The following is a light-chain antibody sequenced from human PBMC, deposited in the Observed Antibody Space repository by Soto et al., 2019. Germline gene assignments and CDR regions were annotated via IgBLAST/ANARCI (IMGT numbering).Light chain of an antibody. CDR1: EDVSSK. CDR2: DAS. V-gene: IGKV3-11*01. J-gene: IGKJ1*01. Sequence: IFMTQSPATLSVSPGGRATLSCRASEDVSSKLAWYQEKPGQAPRLLIYDASIRATGIPARFSGSWSGTDFTLTINGLEPEDSAVYYCQQRGNWPPTWTFGQGTKVDIK. CDR3: QQRGNWPPTWT.